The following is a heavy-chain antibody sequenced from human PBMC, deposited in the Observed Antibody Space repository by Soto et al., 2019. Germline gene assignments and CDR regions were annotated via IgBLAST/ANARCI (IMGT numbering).Heavy chain of an antibody. CDR2: IYYSGST. D-gene: IGHD3-9*01. CDR3: ARHDWAKPFDY. CDR1: GGSISSSSYY. J-gene: IGHJ4*02. Sequence: QLQLQESGPGLVKPSETLSLTCTVSGGSISSSSYYWGWIRQPPGKGLEWIGSIYYSGSTYYNPSLKSRVTISVDTSKNQFSLKLSSVTAADTAVYYSARHDWAKPFDYWGQGTLVTVSS. V-gene: IGHV4-39*01.